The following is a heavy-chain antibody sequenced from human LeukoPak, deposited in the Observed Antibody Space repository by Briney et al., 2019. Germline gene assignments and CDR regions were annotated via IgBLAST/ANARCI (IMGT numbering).Heavy chain of an antibody. Sequence: GGSLRLSCAASGFTFDDYAMHWVRQAPGKGLEWVSAISGSGGSAYYADSVKGRFTISRDNSKNTLYLQMNSLRAEDTAVYYCAKDRQWAAVGDDAFDIWGQGTMVTVSS. CDR2: ISGSGGSA. J-gene: IGHJ3*02. CDR3: AKDRQWAAVGDDAFDI. D-gene: IGHD1-26*01. V-gene: IGHV3-23*01. CDR1: GFTFDDYA.